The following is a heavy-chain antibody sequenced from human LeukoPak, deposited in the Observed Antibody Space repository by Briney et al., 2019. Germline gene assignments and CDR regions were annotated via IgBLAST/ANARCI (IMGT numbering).Heavy chain of an antibody. D-gene: IGHD3-10*01. V-gene: IGHV3-48*03. Sequence: GESLKISCVVSGFTFISFEMNWVRQAPGRGLEWVSYISSSGSTLYYADSVKGRFSISRDNAKNSLYLQMNSLRAEDTAVYYCVRGLDYNVAWVYWGQGTLVTVSS. CDR3: VRGLDYNVAWVY. J-gene: IGHJ4*02. CDR2: ISSSGSTL. CDR1: GFTFISFE.